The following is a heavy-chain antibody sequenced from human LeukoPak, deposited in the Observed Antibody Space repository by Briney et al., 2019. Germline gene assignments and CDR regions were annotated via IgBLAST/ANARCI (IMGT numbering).Heavy chain of an antibody. CDR3: ARQIRWATFDY. D-gene: IGHD4-23*01. V-gene: IGHV4-31*03. CDR1: GGSISSGGYY. J-gene: IGHJ4*02. CDR2: IYYSGST. Sequence: PSETLSLTCTVSGGSISSGGYYWSWIRQHPGKGLEWIGYIYYSGSTYYNPSLKSRVTISVDTSKNQFSPKLSSVTAADTAVYYCARQIRWATFDYWGQGTLVTVSS.